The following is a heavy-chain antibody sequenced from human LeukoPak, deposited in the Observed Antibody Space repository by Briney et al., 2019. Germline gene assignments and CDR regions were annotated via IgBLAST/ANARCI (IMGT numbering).Heavy chain of an antibody. J-gene: IGHJ6*03. V-gene: IGHV4-59*01. Sequence: PSETLSLTCTVSGGSISSYYWSWIRQPPGKGLEWIGSIYYSGSTYYNPSLKSRVTISVDTSKNQFSLRLSSVTAADTAVYYCARLVDYYYLDVWGKGTTVTVSS. CDR2: IYYSGST. D-gene: IGHD3-10*01. CDR1: GGSISSYY. CDR3: ARLVDYYYLDV.